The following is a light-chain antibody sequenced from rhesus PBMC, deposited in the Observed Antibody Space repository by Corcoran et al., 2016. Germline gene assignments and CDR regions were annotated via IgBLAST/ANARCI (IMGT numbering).Light chain of an antibody. J-gene: IGKJ3*01. CDR3: LQYNSSPFT. Sequence: DIQMTQSPSSLSASVGDTVTITCRASQSISSWLDWFQQKPGKYLKLLLFKASSLQTGVPSRFSGSGSGTDFTLTISSLPPEEFATYYCLQYNSSPFTFDPGTKLDIK. CDR2: KAS. V-gene: IGKV1-22*01. CDR1: QSISSW.